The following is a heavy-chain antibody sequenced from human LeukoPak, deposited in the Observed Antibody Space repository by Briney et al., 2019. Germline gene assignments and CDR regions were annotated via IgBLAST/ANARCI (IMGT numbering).Heavy chain of an antibody. CDR1: GYTFTGYY. Sequence: GASVKVSCKASGYTFTGYYMHWVRQAPGQGLEWMGRINPNSGGTNFAQKFQGRVTMTGDTSISTAYMELSRLKSDDTAVYYCTRDERGFDYWGQGTLVTVSS. D-gene: IGHD3-10*01. J-gene: IGHJ4*02. CDR2: INPNSGGT. CDR3: TRDERGFDY. V-gene: IGHV1-2*06.